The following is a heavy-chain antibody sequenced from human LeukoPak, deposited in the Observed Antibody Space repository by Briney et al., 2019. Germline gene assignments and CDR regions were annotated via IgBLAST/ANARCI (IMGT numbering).Heavy chain of an antibody. J-gene: IGHJ6*02. Sequence: GGSLRLSCAASGFTFSSYGMHWVRQAPGKGLEWVAVIWYDGSNKYYADSVKGRFTISRDNSKNTLYLQMNSLRAEDTAVYYCARDIVVVPAAPYYYYGMDVWGQGTMVTASS. CDR1: GFTFSSYG. D-gene: IGHD2-2*01. V-gene: IGHV3-33*01. CDR2: IWYDGSNK. CDR3: ARDIVVVPAAPYYYYGMDV.